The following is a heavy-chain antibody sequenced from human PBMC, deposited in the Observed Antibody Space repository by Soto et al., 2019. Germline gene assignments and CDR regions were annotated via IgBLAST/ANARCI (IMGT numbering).Heavy chain of an antibody. Sequence: EVQLVESGGGLVQPGGSLRLSCAASGLTFSSYWMHWVRQAPGKGLVWVSRSSTDGSVTTYADSVKGRFTISRDNAKKKLYLQMNSSRTGDTAVYHSTRASYRSGWWGCDYWGRGTVVKVSS. V-gene: IGHV3-74*01. CDR3: TRASYRSGWWGCDY. CDR2: SSTDGSVT. D-gene: IGHD6-19*01. J-gene: IGHJ4*02. CDR1: GLTFSSYW.